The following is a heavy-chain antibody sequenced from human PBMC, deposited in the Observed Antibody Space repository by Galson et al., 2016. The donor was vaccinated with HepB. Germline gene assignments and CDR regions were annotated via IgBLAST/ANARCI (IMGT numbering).Heavy chain of an antibody. D-gene: IGHD4-23*01. CDR2: MSPNSGNT. V-gene: IGHV1-8*01. CDR1: GYTFTNYD. Sequence: SVKVSCKASGYTFTNYDINWVRQATGQGLEWLGWMSPNSGNTGYAQNFQGRVTLTRDTSIGTAYMELSSLRSDDTAVYYCARDYGGNSGWFDPWGQGTLVTVSS. J-gene: IGHJ5*02. CDR3: ARDYGGNSGWFDP.